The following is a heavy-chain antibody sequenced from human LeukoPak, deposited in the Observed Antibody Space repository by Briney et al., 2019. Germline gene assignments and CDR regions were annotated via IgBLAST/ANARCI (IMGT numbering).Heavy chain of an antibody. V-gene: IGHV3-74*03. Sequence: GGSLRLSCAASGFTFSGYWMHWVRQAPGKGLVWVSRINPDGTTTTYADSVRGRFNISRDNAKNTLYLQMNTLRVEDTAVYYCTRDLMDYDVSTGLHHYYMDVWGQGTTVTVSS. D-gene: IGHD3-9*01. CDR1: GFTFSGYW. CDR3: TRDLMDYDVSTGLHHYYMDV. J-gene: IGHJ6*02. CDR2: INPDGTTT.